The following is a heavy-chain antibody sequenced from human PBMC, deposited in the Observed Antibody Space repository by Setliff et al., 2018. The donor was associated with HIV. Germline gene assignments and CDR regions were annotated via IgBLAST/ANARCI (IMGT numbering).Heavy chain of an antibody. V-gene: IGHV4-39*07. CDR3: AQLIAVGGIDY. D-gene: IGHD6-19*01. CDR1: GGSISSSSYF. CDR2: IHYSGNT. J-gene: IGHJ4*02. Sequence: NPSETLSLTCTVSGGSISSSSYFWGWIRQPPGKGLEWIATIHYSGNTYYNPSLKSRVTISVDTSKNQFSLKLTSVTAADTAVYYCAQLIAVGGIDYWGQGTLVTVSS.